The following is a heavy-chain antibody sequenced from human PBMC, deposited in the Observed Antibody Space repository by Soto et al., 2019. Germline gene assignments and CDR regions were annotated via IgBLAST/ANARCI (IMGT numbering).Heavy chain of an antibody. CDR1: GFTFSSYA. D-gene: IGHD6-6*01. CDR3: AKSTRAKRPQSPYWYFDL. V-gene: IGHV3-23*01. CDR2: ISGSGGST. J-gene: IGHJ2*01. Sequence: EVQLLESGGGLVQPGGSLRLSCAASGFTFSSYAMSWVRQAPGKGLEWVSAISGSGGSTYYADSVKGRFTISRDNSKNTLYLQRNSLRAEDTAVYYCAKSTRAKRPQSPYWYFDLWGRGTLVTVSS.